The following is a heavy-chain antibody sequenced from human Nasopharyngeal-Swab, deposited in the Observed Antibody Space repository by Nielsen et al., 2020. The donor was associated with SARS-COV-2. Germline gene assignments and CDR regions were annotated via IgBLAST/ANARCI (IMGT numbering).Heavy chain of an antibody. V-gene: IGHV4-4*02. CDR1: GGSISSSNW. D-gene: IGHD2-15*01. J-gene: IGHJ4*02. Sequence: SETLSLTCAVSGGSISSSNWWNWVRQPPGKGLEWIGEIYHRGSTNYNPSLKSRVTISVDKSKNQFSLKLSSVTAADTAVHYCARRSLGCSGGSCYGFDYWGQGTLVTVSS. CDR3: ARRSLGCSGGSCYGFDY. CDR2: IYHRGST.